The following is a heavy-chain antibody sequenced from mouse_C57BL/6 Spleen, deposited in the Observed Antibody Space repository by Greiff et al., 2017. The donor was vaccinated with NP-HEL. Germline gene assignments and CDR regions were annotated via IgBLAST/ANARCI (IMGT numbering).Heavy chain of an antibody. Sequence: EVKLMESGEGLVKPGGSLKLSCAASGFTFSSYAMSWVRQTPEKRLEWVAYISSGGDYIYYADTVKGRFTISRDNARNTLYLQMSSLKSEDTAMYYCTRDRYDYDLFAYWGQGTLVTVSA. CDR2: ISSGGDYI. J-gene: IGHJ3*01. D-gene: IGHD2-4*01. CDR1: GFTFSSYA. V-gene: IGHV5-9-1*02. CDR3: TRDRYDYDLFAY.